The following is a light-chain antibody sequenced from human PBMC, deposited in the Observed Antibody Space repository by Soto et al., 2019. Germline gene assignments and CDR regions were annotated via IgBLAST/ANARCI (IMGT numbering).Light chain of an antibody. CDR1: QGIFFF. V-gene: IGKV1-39*01. Sequence: DIQMPPPPNSLSASVGAIVTITCRASQGIFFFLYWYQQRPGKAPNRQTYAAYSLQNGVPSRFSGSGSGTYFTLTISTLQREDFATYYCQQTPRPPYSIGQGTKL. J-gene: IGKJ2*01. CDR2: AAY. CDR3: QQTPRPPYS.